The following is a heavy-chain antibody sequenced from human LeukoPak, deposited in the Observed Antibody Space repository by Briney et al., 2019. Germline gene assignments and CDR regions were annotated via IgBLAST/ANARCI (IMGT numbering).Heavy chain of an antibody. Sequence: GGSLRLSCAASGFTFSDYYMSWIRQAPGKGLEWVSYISSSGSTIYYADSVKGRFTISRDNAKNSLYLQMNSLRAEDTAVYYCARSKGSSTVHDCGDYYFDYWGQGTLVTVSS. J-gene: IGHJ4*02. CDR2: ISSSGSTI. CDR3: ARSKGSSTVHDCGDYYFDY. D-gene: IGHD4-17*01. V-gene: IGHV3-11*01. CDR1: GFTFSDYY.